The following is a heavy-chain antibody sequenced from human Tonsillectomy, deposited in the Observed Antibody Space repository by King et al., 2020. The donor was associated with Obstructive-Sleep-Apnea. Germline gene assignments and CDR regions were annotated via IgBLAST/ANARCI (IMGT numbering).Heavy chain of an antibody. CDR2: IRYDGNVK. J-gene: IGHJ4*02. CDR1: GFSFSTYG. CDR3: AKGAMIVVVMEYFDY. Sequence: VQLVESGGGVVQPERSLRLSCAASGFSFSTYGMHWVRQAPGNGLEWVAFIRYDGNVKYYADSVKGRFTISRDDSKNTLYLQMNSLRAEETAVYYCAKGAMIVVVMEYFDYWGQGTLVTVSS. V-gene: IGHV3-30*02. D-gene: IGHD3-22*01.